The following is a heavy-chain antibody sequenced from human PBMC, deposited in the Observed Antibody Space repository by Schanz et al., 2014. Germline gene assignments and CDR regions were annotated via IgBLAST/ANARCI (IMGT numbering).Heavy chain of an antibody. CDR3: ARFRVHYSDF. Sequence: VQLVESGGGFVQPGGSLRLSCSASGFTFSDYFMTWIRQAPGKGLEWLSYISSSGTSTYYADSVKGRFTISRDNAKNSLYLQMINLRAEDTAFYYCARFRVHYSDFWGQGVLVTVSS. CDR1: GFTFSDYF. J-gene: IGHJ4*02. V-gene: IGHV3-11*01. D-gene: IGHD3-10*01. CDR2: ISSSGTST.